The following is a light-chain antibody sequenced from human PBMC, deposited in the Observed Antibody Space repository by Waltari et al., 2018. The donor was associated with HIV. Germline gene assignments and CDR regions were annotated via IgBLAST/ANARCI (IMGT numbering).Light chain of an antibody. CDR3: SSYTSSSTLGV. Sequence: QSALTHPASVSWSPGQSISISCTGTSTSVAGYTYLSLYQQHPGKAPKLMSYDVSNRPSGVSNRFSGSKSGNTASLTISGLQAEDEADYYCSSYTSSSTLGVFGGGTKLTVL. CDR2: DVS. V-gene: IGLV2-14*03. CDR1: STSVAGYTY. J-gene: IGLJ2*01.